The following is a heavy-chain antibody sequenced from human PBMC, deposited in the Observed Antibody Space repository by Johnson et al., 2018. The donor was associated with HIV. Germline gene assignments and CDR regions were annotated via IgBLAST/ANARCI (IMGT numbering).Heavy chain of an antibody. J-gene: IGHJ3*01. CDR2: ISSSGSTI. CDR3: ASLGGLGCFDV. V-gene: IGHV3-11*04. D-gene: IGHD6-19*01. CDR1: GFTFSDYY. Sequence: QVQLVESGGGLVKPGGSLRLSCAASGFTFSDYYMSWIRQAPGTGLVWVSYISSSGSTISYDDSVQGRFTISRDNSKNTLYLQMNSLRAGDSAVYYCASLGGLGCFDVWGQGTMVTVSS.